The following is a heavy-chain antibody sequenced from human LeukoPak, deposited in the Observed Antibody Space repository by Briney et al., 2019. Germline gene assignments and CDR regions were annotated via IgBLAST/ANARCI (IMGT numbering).Heavy chain of an antibody. CDR2: IYDGGGST. Sequence: GGSLRLSCTASGFTLSSYEMRGVRQAPGEGVGWVSRIYDGGGSTHYADSVRGGVTISRENSKKTLYMQLNRLSADDTAVYYCARNSGWYGVSWGQGTLVTVSS. D-gene: IGHD6-19*01. V-gene: IGHV3-23*01. CDR3: ARNSGWYGVS. CDR1: GFTLSSYE. J-gene: IGHJ4*02.